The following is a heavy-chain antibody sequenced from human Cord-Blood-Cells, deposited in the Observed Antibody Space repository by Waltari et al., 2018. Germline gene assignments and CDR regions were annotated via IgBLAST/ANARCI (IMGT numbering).Heavy chain of an antibody. V-gene: IGHV4-34*01. Sequence: QVQLQQWGAGLLKPSETLSLTCAVYGGSFSGYYWSWIRQPPGKGLGWIGEINHSGSTNYIPSLKSRVTISVDTSKNQCSLKLSSVTAADTAVYYCARLGMGEDYWGQGTLVTVSS. D-gene: IGHD7-27*01. CDR3: ARLGMGEDY. CDR1: GGSFSGYY. J-gene: IGHJ4*02. CDR2: INHSGST.